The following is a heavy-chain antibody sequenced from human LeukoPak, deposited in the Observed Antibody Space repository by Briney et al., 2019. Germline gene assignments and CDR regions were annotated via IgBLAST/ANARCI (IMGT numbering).Heavy chain of an antibody. V-gene: IGHV3-53*01. CDR2: MYTGGTT. Sequence: GRSLRLSCSASGFTVSGTHMSWVRQAPGKGLEWVSAMYTGGTTYYADSVTGRFTVSRDASRNTLFLHMNSLRAEDTAVYYCAKDEATSGGGLASWGQGTLVIVSS. J-gene: IGHJ5*01. CDR3: AKDEATSGGGLAS. CDR1: GFTVSGTH. D-gene: IGHD3-16*01.